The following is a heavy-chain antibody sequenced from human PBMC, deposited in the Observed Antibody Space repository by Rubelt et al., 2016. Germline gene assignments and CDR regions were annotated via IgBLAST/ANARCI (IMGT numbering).Heavy chain of an antibody. D-gene: IGHD3-3*01. J-gene: IGHJ2*01. CDR3: ARGITICGVVIPGNFDL. CDR1: GGSISSGGYY. CDR2: IYYSGST. Sequence: QVQLQESGPGLVKPSQTLSLTCTVSGGSISSGGYYWSWIRQHTGKGLEWIGSIYYSGSTSYNPSLKSRVTISVDTSKNQFSLKLSSVTAADTAVYYWARGITICGVVIPGNFDLWGRGTLVTVSS. V-gene: IGHV4-31*03.